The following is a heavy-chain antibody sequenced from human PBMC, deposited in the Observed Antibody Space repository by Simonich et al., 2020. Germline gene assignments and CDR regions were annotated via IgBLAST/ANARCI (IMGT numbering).Heavy chain of an antibody. D-gene: IGHD5-18*01. CDR2: ISSSSSYR. V-gene: IGHV3-21*01. CDR1: GFTFSSYS. Sequence: EVQLVESGGGLVKPGGSLRLSCAASGFTFSSYSMNWVRQAPGRGLEWVSSISSSSSYRYNADSVKGRFTISRDNAKNSLYLQMNSLRAEDTAVYYCARDVDTAMVFDYWGQGTLVTVSS. J-gene: IGHJ4*02. CDR3: ARDVDTAMVFDY.